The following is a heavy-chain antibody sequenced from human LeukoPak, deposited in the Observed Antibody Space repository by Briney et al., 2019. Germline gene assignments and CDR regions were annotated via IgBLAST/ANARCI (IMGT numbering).Heavy chain of an antibody. CDR3: ARVGKGTAATPRPYYFDY. CDR2: MNPNSGNT. Sequence: ASVKVSCKASGYTFTSYDINWVQQATGQGLEWMGWMNPNSGNTGYAQKFQGRVTMTRNTSISTAYMELSSLRSEDTAVYYCARVGKGTAATPRPYYFDYWGQGTLVTVSS. J-gene: IGHJ4*02. D-gene: IGHD4-23*01. V-gene: IGHV1-8*01. CDR1: GYTFTSYD.